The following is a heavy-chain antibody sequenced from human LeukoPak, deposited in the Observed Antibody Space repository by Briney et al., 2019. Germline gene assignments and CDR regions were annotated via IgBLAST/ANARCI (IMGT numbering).Heavy chain of an antibody. Sequence: SETLSLTGTVSGGSNSSGGYYWSWIRQHPGKGLEWIGYIYYSGSTYYNPSLKSRVTISVDRSKNQFSLKPSSVTAADTAVYYCARSTSGWASPGTFDYWGQGTLVTVSS. CDR1: GGSNSSGGYY. CDR2: IYYSGST. CDR3: ARSTSGWASPGTFDY. D-gene: IGHD6-13*01. V-gene: IGHV4-31*03. J-gene: IGHJ4*02.